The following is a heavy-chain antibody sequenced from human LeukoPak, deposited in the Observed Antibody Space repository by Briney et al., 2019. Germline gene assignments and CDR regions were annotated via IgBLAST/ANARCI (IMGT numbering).Heavy chain of an antibody. D-gene: IGHD1-7*01. CDR2: ITGESTFK. Sequence: GESLKISCTASGFSFSSPGMNWVRQAPGKGLEWVSSITGESTFKVYADSVKGRFTISRDNAKNSLYLQMDSLRADDTAVYYCAKYQTGTWTSYDSSDIWGQGTLVTVSS. J-gene: IGHJ3*02. CDR1: GFSFSSPG. V-gene: IGHV3-21*01. CDR3: AKYQTGTWTSYDSSDI.